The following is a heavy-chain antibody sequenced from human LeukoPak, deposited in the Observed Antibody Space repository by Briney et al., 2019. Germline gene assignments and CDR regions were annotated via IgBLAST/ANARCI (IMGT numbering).Heavy chain of an antibody. CDR3: ARDDFSVFDP. Sequence: LRLSCAASGFTFSSYSMNWVRQHPGKGLEWIGYIYYSGSTYYNPSLKSRVTISVDTSKNQFSLKLSSVTAADTAVYYCARDDFSVFDPWGQGTLVTVSS. V-gene: IGHV4-31*02. CDR2: IYYSGST. CDR1: GFTFSSYS. J-gene: IGHJ5*02. D-gene: IGHD2-21*02.